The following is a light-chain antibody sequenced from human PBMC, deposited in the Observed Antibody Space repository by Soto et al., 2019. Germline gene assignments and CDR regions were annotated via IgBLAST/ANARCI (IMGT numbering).Light chain of an antibody. J-gene: IGKJ3*01. V-gene: IGKV3-15*01. CDR2: GAS. Sequence: EIVMTQSPATLSVSPEERATLSCRASQSVGSNLAWYQQKPGQAPMLLIYGASTRAHGIPATFSGTGSRTEFTLTISTLPSDDFALYYWQQYTKRPRFGPGPKVAI. CDR3: QQYTKRPR. CDR1: QSVGSN.